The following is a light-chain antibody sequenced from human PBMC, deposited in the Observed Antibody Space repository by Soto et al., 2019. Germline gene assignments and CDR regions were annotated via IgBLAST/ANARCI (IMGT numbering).Light chain of an antibody. CDR3: HQYHNFPRT. J-gene: IGKJ1*01. CDR2: KAS. V-gene: IGKV1-5*03. Sequence: EIQLTEAPSTLSASVGDRVTITCRASQSINGWLAWYQQKPGQAPNLLIYKASTLESGVPSRFSGSGSGTEFTLTVSSLQPDDFATYYCHQYHNFPRTFGQGTQVDIK. CDR1: QSINGW.